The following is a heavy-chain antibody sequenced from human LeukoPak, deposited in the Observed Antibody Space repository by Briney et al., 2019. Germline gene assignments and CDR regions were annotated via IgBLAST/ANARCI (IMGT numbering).Heavy chain of an antibody. CDR3: ARVLHDFWSGYPHFDY. CDR1: GYTFTSYG. V-gene: IGHV1-18*01. Sequence: ASVKVSCKASGYTFTSYGISWVRQAPGQGLEWMGWISAYNGNTNYAQKLQGRVTMTTDTSTSTAYMELRSLRSDDTAGYYCARVLHDFWSGYPHFDYWGQGTLVTVSS. CDR2: ISAYNGNT. D-gene: IGHD3-3*01. J-gene: IGHJ4*02.